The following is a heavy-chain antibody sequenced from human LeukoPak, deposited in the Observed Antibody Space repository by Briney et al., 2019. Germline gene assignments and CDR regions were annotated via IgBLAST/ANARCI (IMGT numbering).Heavy chain of an antibody. CDR1: GGSISSSNW. CDR2: IYHSGST. Sequence: SETLSLTCAVSGGSISSSNWWSWVRQPPGKGLVWIGSIYHSGSTYYNPSLKSRVTISVDTSKNQFSLKLSSVTAADTAVYYCARDQGYYGSGSYPLWGQGTLVTVSS. CDR3: ARDQGYYGSGSYPL. J-gene: IGHJ4*02. D-gene: IGHD3-10*01. V-gene: IGHV4-4*02.